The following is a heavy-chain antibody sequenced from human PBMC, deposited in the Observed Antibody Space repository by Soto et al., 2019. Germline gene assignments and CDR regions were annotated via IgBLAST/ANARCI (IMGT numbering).Heavy chain of an antibody. J-gene: IGHJ5*02. D-gene: IGHD3-3*01. V-gene: IGHV1-18*01. CDR3: ARDGFQITIFGVVSQAGHHTFPPNWFDP. CDR2: ISAYNGKT. Sequence: GASVKVSCKASGYTFTSYGISWVRQAPGQGLERMGRISAYNGKTNYAQKLQGRVTMTADKSTSTAYMELRSLRSEDTAVYYCARDGFQITIFGVVSQAGHHTFPPNWFDPWGQGTLVTVSS. CDR1: GYTFTSYG.